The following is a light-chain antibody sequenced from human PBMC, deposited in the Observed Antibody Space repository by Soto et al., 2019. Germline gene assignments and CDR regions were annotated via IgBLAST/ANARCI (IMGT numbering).Light chain of an antibody. CDR2: GAS. Sequence: EIVLTQSPGTVSLSPGERATLSCRASQSVSNYLAWYQRKPGQAPRLLIYGASSRATGIPDRFSGSGSGTDFTLTISRLEPEDFAVYYCHQYGGSPQTFGQGTKV. CDR3: HQYGGSPQT. CDR1: QSVSNY. J-gene: IGKJ1*01. V-gene: IGKV3-20*01.